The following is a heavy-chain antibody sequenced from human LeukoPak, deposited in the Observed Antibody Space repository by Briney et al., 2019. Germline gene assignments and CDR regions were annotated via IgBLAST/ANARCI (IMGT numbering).Heavy chain of an antibody. CDR1: GGTFSSYV. V-gene: IGHV1-69*04. J-gene: IGHJ4*02. CDR3: ARDLGHCSGGSCPVDY. CDR2: IIPILGIA. D-gene: IGHD2-15*01. Sequence: SVKVSCKASGGTFSSYVISWVRQAPGQGLEWMGRIIPILGIANYAQKFQGRVTITADKSTSTAYMELSSLRSEDTAVYYCARDLGHCSGGSCPVDYWGQGTLVTVSS.